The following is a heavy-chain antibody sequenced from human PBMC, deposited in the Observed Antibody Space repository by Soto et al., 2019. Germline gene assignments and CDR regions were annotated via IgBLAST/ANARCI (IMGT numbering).Heavy chain of an antibody. D-gene: IGHD1-26*01. V-gene: IGHV3-33*01. CDR1: GFTFSYYG. CDR2: IWYDGSNK. CDR3: ASVQGEGGEPPDY. J-gene: IGHJ4*02. Sequence: QVQLVESGGGVVQPGRSLRLSCAASGFTFSYYGMHWVRQAPGKGLEWVAVIWYDGSNKHYADSVKGRFTISRDNSKNTLYLQMNSLGAEDTAVYYCASVQGEGGEPPDYWGQGTLVTVSS.